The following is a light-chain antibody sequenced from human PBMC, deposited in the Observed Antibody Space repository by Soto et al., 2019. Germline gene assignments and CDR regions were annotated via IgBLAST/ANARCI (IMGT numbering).Light chain of an antibody. CDR2: GGS. CDR1: QSVTSTY. V-gene: IGKV3-20*01. CDR3: QQFDSSRIYS. J-gene: IGKJ2*03. Sequence: EILLTQSPGTLSLSPGETATLSCRASQSVTSTYLAWYQQRPGQSPRLIIYGGSTRATGFPDRFSGGGSGTDFTLTIIRLETEDSAVYYCHCQQFDSSRIYSFGQGTKLEI.